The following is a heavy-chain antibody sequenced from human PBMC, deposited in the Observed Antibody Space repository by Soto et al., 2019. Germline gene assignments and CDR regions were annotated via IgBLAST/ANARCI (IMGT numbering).Heavy chain of an antibody. CDR2: LYYSGNT. J-gene: IGHJ6*02. Sequence: SETLSLTCTVSGGSISSSGYYWGWIRQPPGKGLEWVGSLYYSGNTYYNPSLKSRVAMSIDTSKSQFSLQLRSLTAADTAVYYCATHRAYDGMDVWGQGPAVT. V-gene: IGHV4-39*01. CDR1: GGSISSSGYY. CDR3: ATHRAYDGMDV.